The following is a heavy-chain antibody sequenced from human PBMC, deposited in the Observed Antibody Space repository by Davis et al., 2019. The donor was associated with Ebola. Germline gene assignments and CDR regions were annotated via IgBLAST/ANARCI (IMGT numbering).Heavy chain of an antibody. D-gene: IGHD5-18*01. V-gene: IGHV3-13*01. J-gene: IGHJ4*02. CDR1: GFTFSSYD. CDR3: ARVRFGDTAVDY. CDR2: IGTAGDT. Sequence: GESPKISCAASGFTFSSYDMHWVRQGTGKGLEWVSAIGTAGDTYYPGSVKGRFTISRENAKNSLYLQMNSLRAEDTAVYYCARVRFGDTAVDYWGQGTLVTVSS.